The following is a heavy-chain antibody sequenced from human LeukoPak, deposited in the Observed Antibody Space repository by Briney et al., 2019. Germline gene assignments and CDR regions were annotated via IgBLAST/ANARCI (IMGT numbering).Heavy chain of an antibody. Sequence: ASVKVSCKASGDTFSSSAIIWVRLAPGQGLEWMGRIIPIAGVTNYAPRFQGRVTITADKSTSTTYMDLSGLTSEDTAVYYCARDPGAFSDYFRPSGLDFWGQGTLVTVAS. CDR3: ARDPGAFSDYFRPSGLDF. V-gene: IGHV1-69*04. CDR1: GDTFSSSA. D-gene: IGHD4-17*01. CDR2: IIPIAGVT. J-gene: IGHJ4*02.